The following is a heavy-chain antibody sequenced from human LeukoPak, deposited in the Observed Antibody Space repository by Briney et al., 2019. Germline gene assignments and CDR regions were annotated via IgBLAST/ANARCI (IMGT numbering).Heavy chain of an antibody. CDR1: GYTFTGYY. V-gene: IGHV1-2*02. CDR2: INPNSGGT. Sequence: ASVKVSCKASGYTFTGYYMHWVRQAPGQGLEWMGWINPNSGGTNYAQKFQGRVTMTRDTSISTAYMELSRLRSDDTAVYYCARDLRQLLLWFGESIPDAFDIWGQGTMVTVSS. J-gene: IGHJ3*02. D-gene: IGHD3-10*01. CDR3: ARDLRQLLLWFGESIPDAFDI.